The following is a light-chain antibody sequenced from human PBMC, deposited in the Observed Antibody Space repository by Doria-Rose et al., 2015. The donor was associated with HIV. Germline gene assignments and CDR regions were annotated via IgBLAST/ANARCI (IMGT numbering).Light chain of an antibody. J-gene: IGKJ3*01. Sequence: PESLGMSLGERATLNCKSNQSLLYTSKNYLAWYQQKPGQPPKLLIYWASTRQSGVPARFSGSGSGTDFTHTISSLEAEDVAVYYCQQYYDTPSFGPGTTVDIK. V-gene: IGKV4-1*01. CDR1: QSLLYTSKNY. CDR3: QQYYDTPS. CDR2: WAS.